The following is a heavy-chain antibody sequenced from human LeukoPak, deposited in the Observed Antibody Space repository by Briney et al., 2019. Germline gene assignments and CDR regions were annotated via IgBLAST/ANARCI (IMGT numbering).Heavy chain of an antibody. CDR1: GGSISSYY. V-gene: IGHV4-59*01. D-gene: IGHD2-15*01. CDR3: ARDRGSYFDY. Sequence: SETLSLTCTVSGGSISSYYWSWIRQPPGKRLEWIGYIYYSGSTNYNPSLKSRVTISVDTSKNQFSLKLSSVTAADTAVYYCARDRGSYFDYWGQGTLVTVSS. J-gene: IGHJ4*02. CDR2: IYYSGST.